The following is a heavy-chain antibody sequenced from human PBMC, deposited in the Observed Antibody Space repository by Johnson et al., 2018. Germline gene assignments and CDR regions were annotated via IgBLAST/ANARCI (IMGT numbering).Heavy chain of an antibody. CDR3: ASVSEKPLVWFGEGPAADSSYYYMDL. J-gene: IGHJ6*03. D-gene: IGHD3-10*01. CDR1: GFSFSTFW. V-gene: IGHV3-7*01. Sequence: VQLVQSGGGLVQPGGSLRLSCAASGFSFSTFWMTWVRQAPGQGLEWVANINQDGTERYSVDSVRRRFTLSRHNANNSLYLHINSLRAEDTALYYCASVSEKPLVWFGEGPAADSSYYYMDLWGKGTTVSVS. CDR2: INQDGTER.